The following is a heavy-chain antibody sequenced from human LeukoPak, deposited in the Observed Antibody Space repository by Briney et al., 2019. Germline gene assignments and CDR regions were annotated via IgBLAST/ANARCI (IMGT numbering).Heavy chain of an antibody. CDR2: INPSGGST. CDR1: GYTFTSYY. Sequence: ASVTVSFTASGYTFTSYYMHWVRQAPGQGLEWMGIINPSGGSTSYAQKFQGRVTMTRDTSTSTVYMELSSLRSEDTAVYYCARGVRCSSTSCYGAFDIWGQGTMVTVSS. CDR3: ARGVRCSSTSCYGAFDI. J-gene: IGHJ3*02. V-gene: IGHV1-46*01. D-gene: IGHD2-2*01.